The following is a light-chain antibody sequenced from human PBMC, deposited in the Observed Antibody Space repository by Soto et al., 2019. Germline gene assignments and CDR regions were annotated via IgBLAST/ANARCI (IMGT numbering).Light chain of an antibody. CDR1: QSLVHSDGNTY. CDR3: MQSTPWPPLT. CDR2: KVS. Sequence: DVVMTQSPLSLSVTLGQPASISCRSSQSLVHSDGNTYLNWFQQRPGQSPRRLIYKVSYRDSGVPDRFSGSGSRPDFTLRISRVEAEDVGIYYCMQSTPWPPLTFGGGTKVEIK. V-gene: IGKV2-30*02. J-gene: IGKJ4*01.